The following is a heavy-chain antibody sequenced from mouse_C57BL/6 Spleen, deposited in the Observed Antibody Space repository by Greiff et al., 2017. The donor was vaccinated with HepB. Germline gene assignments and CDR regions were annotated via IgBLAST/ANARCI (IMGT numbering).Heavy chain of an antibody. Sequence: QVQLQQSGAELAKPGASVKLSCKASGYTFTSYWMHWVKQRPGQGLEWIGYINPSSGYTKYNQKFKDKATLTADKSSSTAYMQLSSLTYEDSAVYYCAGSGTTVVDTGGPSWFAYWGQGTLVTVSA. CDR3: AGSGTTVVDTGGPSWFAY. CDR2: INPSSGYT. J-gene: IGHJ3*01. V-gene: IGHV1-7*01. D-gene: IGHD1-1*01. CDR1: GYTFTSYW.